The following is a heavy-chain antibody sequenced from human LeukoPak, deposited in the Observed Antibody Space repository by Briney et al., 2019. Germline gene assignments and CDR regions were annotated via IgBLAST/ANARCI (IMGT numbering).Heavy chain of an antibody. CDR1: GGSISSYY. CDR2: IYYSGST. Sequence: SETLSLTCTVSGGSISSYYWSWIRQPPGKGLEWIGYIYYSGSTNYNPSLKSRVTISVDTSKSQFSLKLSSVTAADTAVYYCARGFDWGEMAPFDPWGQGTLVTVSS. V-gene: IGHV4-59*01. J-gene: IGHJ5*02. D-gene: IGHD5-12*01. CDR3: ARGFDWGEMAPFDP.